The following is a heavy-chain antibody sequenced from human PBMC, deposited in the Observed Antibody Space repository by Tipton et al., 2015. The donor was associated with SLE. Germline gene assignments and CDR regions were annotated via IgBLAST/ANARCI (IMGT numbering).Heavy chain of an antibody. J-gene: IGHJ4*02. V-gene: IGHV4-59*11. D-gene: IGHD3-10*01. CDR3: ATLIGSSGY. Sequence: TLSLTCTVSGYSISNHYWTWVRQPPGKRLEWIGHIYNRGSTNYNPSLNSRVSMAVDTSKNQFSLKLTSVSAADTAVYYCATLIGSSGYWGQGTQVTVSS. CDR1: GYSISNHY. CDR2: IYNRGST.